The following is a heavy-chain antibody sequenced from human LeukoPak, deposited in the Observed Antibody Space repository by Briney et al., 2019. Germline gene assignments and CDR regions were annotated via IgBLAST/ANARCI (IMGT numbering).Heavy chain of an antibody. CDR3: AIGYCRGGSCDDEPGDAFDI. CDR2: IYTSGGST. J-gene: IGHJ3*02. Sequence: GASVKVSCKASGYTFTSYYIHWVRQAPGQGLEWMGIIYTSGGSTTYAQKFQGRVTITRDMSTSTVYMELSSLRSEDTAVYYCAIGYCRGGSCDDEPGDAFDIWGQGTMVAVSS. V-gene: IGHV1-46*01. D-gene: IGHD2-15*01. CDR1: GYTFTSYY.